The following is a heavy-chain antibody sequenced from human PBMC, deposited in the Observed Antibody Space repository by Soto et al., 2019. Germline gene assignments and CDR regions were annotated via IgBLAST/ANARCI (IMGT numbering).Heavy chain of an antibody. Sequence: GGSLRLSCAASGFTFSSYAMSWVRQAPGKGLEWVSAISGSGGSTYYADSVKGRFTISRDNSKNTLYLQMNSLRAENTAVYYCAKGQVGATSAFDIWGQGTMVTVSS. V-gene: IGHV3-23*01. CDR3: AKGQVGATSAFDI. D-gene: IGHD1-26*01. CDR1: GFTFSSYA. J-gene: IGHJ3*02. CDR2: ISGSGGST.